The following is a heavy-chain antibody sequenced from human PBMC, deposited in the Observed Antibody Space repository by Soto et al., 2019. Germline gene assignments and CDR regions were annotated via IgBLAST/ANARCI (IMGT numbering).Heavy chain of an antibody. Sequence: QITLEESAPTLVRPTQTLTLSCIFSGFSLSTGGVAVGWIRQPPGKALEWLALIYWNDDKLYSPSLKTRLTVTKDTSKNQVVLTMTNVDPVDTATYCCAHKLRDLDTLDVWGRGTTVTVSS. V-gene: IGHV2-5*01. J-gene: IGHJ6*01. CDR3: AHKLRDLDTLDV. CDR1: GFSLSTGGVA. D-gene: IGHD3-9*01. CDR2: IYWNDDK.